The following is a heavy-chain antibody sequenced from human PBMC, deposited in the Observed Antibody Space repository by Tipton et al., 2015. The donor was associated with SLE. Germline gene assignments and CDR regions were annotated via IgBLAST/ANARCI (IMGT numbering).Heavy chain of an antibody. V-gene: IGHV3-13*01. Sequence: LSLTCAASGFNFRNYDMHWVRQASGKGLEWVSVIGTTGDTYYSGSVKGRFTISRENAENSLYLQLNSLRAGDTAVYYCARGLSATGEFDYWGQGTLVTVSS. D-gene: IGHD3-16*01. CDR3: ARGLSATGEFDY. J-gene: IGHJ4*02. CDR1: GFNFRNYD. CDR2: IGTTGDT.